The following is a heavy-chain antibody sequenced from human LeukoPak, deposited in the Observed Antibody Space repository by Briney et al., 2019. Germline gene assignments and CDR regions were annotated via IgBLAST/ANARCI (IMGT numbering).Heavy chain of an antibody. CDR3: VGDPGDY. V-gene: IGHV3-21*06. Sequence: PGGSLRLSCAASGFTVSNNYMSWVRQAPGKGLDWVSYIAHGGSHFYYADSVKGRFTISRDNSKNSLYLQMTTLRAEDTAVYYCVGDPGDYWGQGTLVSVSS. CDR1: GFTVSNNY. CDR2: IAHGGSHF. J-gene: IGHJ4*02.